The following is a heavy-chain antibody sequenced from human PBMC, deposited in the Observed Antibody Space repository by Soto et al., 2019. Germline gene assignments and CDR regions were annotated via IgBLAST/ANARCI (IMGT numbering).Heavy chain of an antibody. D-gene: IGHD6-19*01. V-gene: IGHV3-23*01. J-gene: IGHJ4*02. Sequence: GLLRLSCAASGFTFSSYWMHWVRQAPGKGLEWVSAISNSDGTYYAGSVRGRFTISRDSSKNTWYLQMNSLRAEDTAIYYCAPNPPGVAGANWGQGTSVTVSS. CDR3: APNPPGVAGAN. CDR1: GFTFSSYW. CDR2: ISNSDGT.